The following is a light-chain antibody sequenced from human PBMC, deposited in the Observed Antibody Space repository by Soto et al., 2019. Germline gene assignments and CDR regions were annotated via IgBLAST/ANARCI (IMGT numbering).Light chain of an antibody. Sequence: EIVLTQSPGTLSLSPVEISTLYFRASQSVSNNYLAWYQQKPGQAPRLLIYGASNRATGIPDRFSGSGSGTDFTLTISRLETEDFAAYYCQQYGSSGTFGQGTKVDIK. CDR3: QQYGSSGT. J-gene: IGKJ1*01. V-gene: IGKV3-20*01. CDR2: GAS. CDR1: QSVSNNY.